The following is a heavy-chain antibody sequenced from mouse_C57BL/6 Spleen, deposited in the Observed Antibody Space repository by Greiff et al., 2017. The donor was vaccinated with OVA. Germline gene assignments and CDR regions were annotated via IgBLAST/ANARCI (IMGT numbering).Heavy chain of an antibody. CDR3: ARRIGTTVVADWYFDV. D-gene: IGHD1-1*01. Sequence: QVQLQHPGAELVKPGASVKLSCKASGYTFTSYWMHWVKQRPGRGLEWIGRIDPNSGGTKYNEKFKRKATLTVDKPSSTAYMQLSSLTSEDSAVYYCARRIGTTVVADWYFDVWGTGTTVTVSS. CDR1: GYTFTSYW. V-gene: IGHV1-72*01. CDR2: IDPNSGGT. J-gene: IGHJ1*03.